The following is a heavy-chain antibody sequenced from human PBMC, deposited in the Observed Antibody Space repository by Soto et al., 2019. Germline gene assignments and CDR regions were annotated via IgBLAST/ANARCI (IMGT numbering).Heavy chain of an antibody. J-gene: IGHJ4*02. D-gene: IGHD2-15*01. CDR1: GYTFTSYY. CDR3: AREGVNCSGGSCYSLDY. CDR2: INPSGGST. V-gene: IGHV1-46*03. Sequence: ASVKVSCKASGYTFTSYYMHWVRQAPGQGLEWMGIINPSGGSTSYAQKFQGRVTMTRDTSTSTVYMELSSLRSEDTAVYYCAREGVNCSGGSCYSLDYWGQGTLVTVSS.